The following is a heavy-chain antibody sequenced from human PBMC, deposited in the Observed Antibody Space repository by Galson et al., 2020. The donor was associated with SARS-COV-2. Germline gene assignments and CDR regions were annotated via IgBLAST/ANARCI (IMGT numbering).Heavy chain of an antibody. CDR1: GGSISSSSYY. D-gene: IGHD3-22*01. V-gene: IGHV4-39*07. CDR2: IYYSGST. CDR3: AREGYDSSGYYPNWFDP. Sequence: SETLSLTCTVSGGSISSSSYYWGWIRQPPGKGLEWLGSIYYSGSTYYNPSLKSRVTISVDTSKNQFSLKLSSVTAADTAVYYYAREGYDSSGYYPNWFDPWGQGTLVTVSS. J-gene: IGHJ5*02.